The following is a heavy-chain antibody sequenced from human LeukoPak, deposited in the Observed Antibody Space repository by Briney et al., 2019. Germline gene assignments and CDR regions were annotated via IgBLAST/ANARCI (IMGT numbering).Heavy chain of an antibody. V-gene: IGHV6-1*01. CDR1: GDSVSANSAT. D-gene: IGHD1-1*01. CDR2: TYHRSQWYT. J-gene: IGHJ4*02. Sequence: SQTLSLTCAISGDSVSANSATWNWIRQSPSIGLEGLGRTYHRSQWYTDYAVSVQSRMTINSDTSKNHFSLQLNSVIPEDTAVYFCSRATIGTNWPNFDYWGQGTLVTVSS. CDR3: SRATIGTNWPNFDY.